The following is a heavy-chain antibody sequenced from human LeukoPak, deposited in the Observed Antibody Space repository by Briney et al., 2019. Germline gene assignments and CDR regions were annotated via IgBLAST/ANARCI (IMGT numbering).Heavy chain of an antibody. V-gene: IGHV1-3*01. CDR2: INAGNGNT. CDR1: GYTFTSYA. D-gene: IGHD3-10*01. Sequence: GASVKVSCKASGYTFTSYAMHRVRQAPGQRLEWMGWINAGNGNTKYSQKFQGRVTITRDTSASTAYMELSSLRSEDAAVYYCARGSLGLWFGELGFDYWGQGTLVTVSS. J-gene: IGHJ4*02. CDR3: ARGSLGLWFGELGFDY.